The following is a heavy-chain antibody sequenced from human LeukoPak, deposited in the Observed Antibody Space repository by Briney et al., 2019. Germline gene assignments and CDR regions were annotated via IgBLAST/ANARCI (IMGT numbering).Heavy chain of an antibody. J-gene: IGHJ4*02. D-gene: IGHD2-15*01. Sequence: ASVKVSCKASGYTFTGYYMHWVRQAPGQGLEWMGWINPNSGGTNYAQKFQGWVTMTRDTSISTAYMELSRLRSDDTAVYYCATHRRYCSGGSCYYGEFDYWGQGTLVIVSS. CDR3: ATHRRYCSGGSCYYGEFDY. V-gene: IGHV1-2*04. CDR1: GYTFTGYY. CDR2: INPNSGGT.